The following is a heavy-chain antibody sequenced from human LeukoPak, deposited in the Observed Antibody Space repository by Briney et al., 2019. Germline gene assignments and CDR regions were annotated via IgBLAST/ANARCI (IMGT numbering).Heavy chain of an antibody. CDR2: IYHSGST. CDR1: GYSISSGYY. D-gene: IGHD2-15*01. J-gene: IGHJ4*02. CDR3: ARSEVGGYFDY. V-gene: IGHV4-38-2*02. Sequence: ASETLSLTCTVSGYSISSGYYWGWTRQPPGKGLEWIGSIYHSGSTYYNPSLKSRVTISVDTSKNQFSLKLSSVTAADTAVYYCARSEVGGYFDYWGQGTLVTVSS.